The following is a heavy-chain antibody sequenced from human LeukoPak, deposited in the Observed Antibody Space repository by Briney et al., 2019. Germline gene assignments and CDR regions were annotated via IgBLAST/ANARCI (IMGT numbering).Heavy chain of an antibody. J-gene: IGHJ4*02. Sequence: ASVNVSCKASGYTFTGYYMHWVRQAPGQGLEWMGRINPNSGGTNYAQKFQGRVTLTRDTSFSTAYMELSRLRSDDTAVYYCARAYSSGSHDYWGQGTLVTVSS. CDR3: ARAYSSGSHDY. CDR1: GYTFTGYY. CDR2: INPNSGGT. V-gene: IGHV1-2*06. D-gene: IGHD6-19*01.